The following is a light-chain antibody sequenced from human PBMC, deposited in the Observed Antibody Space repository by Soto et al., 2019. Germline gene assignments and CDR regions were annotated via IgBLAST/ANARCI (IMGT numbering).Light chain of an antibody. Sequence: EVVLTQSPGTLSWSPGERATLSCRASQSLSSSQLAWYQQKPGQAPRLLIHDASSRATGISDRFTGSGSGTDFTLTITTLEPEDFAVYYCHQYGSSPRTFGLGTKV. CDR3: HQYGSSPRT. V-gene: IGKV3-20*01. CDR2: DAS. CDR1: QSLSSSQ. J-gene: IGKJ1*01.